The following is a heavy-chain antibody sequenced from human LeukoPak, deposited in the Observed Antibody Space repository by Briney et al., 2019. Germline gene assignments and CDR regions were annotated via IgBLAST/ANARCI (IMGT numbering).Heavy chain of an antibody. CDR2: IYTSGST. J-gene: IGHJ6*03. CDR3: ARDNQYYYDSSGYETYYYYMDV. V-gene: IGHV4-4*07. Sequence: SQTLSLTCTVSGGSISSYYWSWIRQPAGKGLEWIGRIYTSGSTNYNPSLKSRVTISVDKSKNQFSLKLSSVTAADTAVYYCARDNQYYYDSSGYETYYYYMDVWGKGTMVIVSS. CDR1: GGSISSYY. D-gene: IGHD3-22*01.